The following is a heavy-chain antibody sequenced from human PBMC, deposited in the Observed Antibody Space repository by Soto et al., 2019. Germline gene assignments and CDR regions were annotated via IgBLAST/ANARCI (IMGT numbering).Heavy chain of an antibody. Sequence: PSETLSLTCTVSVGSITSGGYYWSWIRQHPGKGLEWLGYIYDSGSTFYNPSLKSRITLSVDTSKNQFSLKLSSVTVADTAVYFCARKQAGYFYGIDYWGQGTLVTVS. D-gene: IGHD3-10*01. CDR1: VGSITSGGYY. CDR2: IYDSGST. J-gene: IGHJ4*02. CDR3: ARKQAGYFYGIDY. V-gene: IGHV4-31*03.